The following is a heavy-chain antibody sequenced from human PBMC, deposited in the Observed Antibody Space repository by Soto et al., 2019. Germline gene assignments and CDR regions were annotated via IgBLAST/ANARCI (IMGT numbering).Heavy chain of an antibody. Sequence: PGGSLRLSCAASGFTFSNAWMSWVRQAPXKGLEWVGRIKSKTDGGTTDYAAPVKGRFTISRDDSKNTLYLQMNSLKTEDTAVYYCCSPKPSYATSLYYFDKWGQGTLVTVSS. V-gene: IGHV3-15*01. J-gene: IGHJ4*02. CDR3: CSPKPSYATSLYYFDK. CDR2: IKSKTDGGTT. D-gene: IGHD2-2*01. CDR1: GFTFSNAW.